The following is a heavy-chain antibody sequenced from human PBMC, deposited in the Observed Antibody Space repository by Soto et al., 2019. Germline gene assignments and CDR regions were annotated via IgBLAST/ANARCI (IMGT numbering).Heavy chain of an antibody. D-gene: IGHD6-13*01. CDR3: ARQRTQQLRYMDV. CDR2: IYYSGST. J-gene: IGHJ6*03. CDR1: GGSISSTSYY. V-gene: IGHV4-39*01. Sequence: PSETLSLSCTVSGGSISSTSYYWGWIRQTPGKGLEWIGSIYYSGSTYYNPSLKSRVTISVDTSKNQFSLKLSSVTAADTAVYYCARQRTQQLRYMDVWGKGTTVTVSS.